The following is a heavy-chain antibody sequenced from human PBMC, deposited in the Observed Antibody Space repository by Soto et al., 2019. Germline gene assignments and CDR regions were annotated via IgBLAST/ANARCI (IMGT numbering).Heavy chain of an antibody. CDR1: GGSISNSPYY. CDR3: AREKWGSPGWFDS. Sequence: QLQLQASGPGLVKPSETLSLTCIVSGGSISNSPYYWGWIRQPPGKGLEWIGSIYYTGRTDYKPSLQGRVTLSVDTSKNHFSLGLSSVTAADTALYYCAREKWGSPGWFDSWGQGTLVTVSS. J-gene: IGHJ5*01. V-gene: IGHV4-39*02. CDR2: IYYTGRT. D-gene: IGHD2-15*01.